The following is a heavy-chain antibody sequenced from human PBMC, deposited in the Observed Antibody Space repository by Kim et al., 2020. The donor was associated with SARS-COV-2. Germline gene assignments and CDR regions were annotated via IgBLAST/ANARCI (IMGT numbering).Heavy chain of an antibody. CDR1: AVTFTNYV. CDR2: ISGSGGST. Sequence: GGSLRLSCVASAVTFTNYVMSWVRQAPGKGLEWVSTISGSGGSTYYGDSLKGRFTISRDNSKNKVYLQMNSLGAEDTAVYYCAKENAPGYFDYWGQGTLV. CDR3: AKENAPGYFDY. J-gene: IGHJ4*02. V-gene: IGHV3-23*01.